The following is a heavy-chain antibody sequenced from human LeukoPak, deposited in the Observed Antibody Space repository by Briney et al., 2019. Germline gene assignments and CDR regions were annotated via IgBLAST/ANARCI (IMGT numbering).Heavy chain of an antibody. J-gene: IGHJ4*02. CDR1: GFTFSSYA. CDR2: ISGSGGST. D-gene: IGHD4-17*01. CDR3: ARASRDDYGTYFDY. V-gene: IGHV3-23*01. Sequence: GGSLRLSCAASGFTFSSYAMSWVRQAPGKGLEWVSAISGSGGSTYYADSVKGRFTISRDNSKNTLYLQMNSLRAEDTAVYYCARASRDDYGTYFDYWGQGTLVTVSS.